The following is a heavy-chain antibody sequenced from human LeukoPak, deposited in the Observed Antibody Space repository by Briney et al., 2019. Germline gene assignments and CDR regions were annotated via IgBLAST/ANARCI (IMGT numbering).Heavy chain of an antibody. CDR1: GYTFTGYY. CDR2: INPKSGGA. Sequence: ASVKVSCKASGYTFTGYYMHWVRQAPGQGLEWMGWINPKSGGANYAQKSQGRVTMTWDTSISTAYMELSRLRSDDTAVYYCAREYILTAYYGDYWGQGTLVTVSS. CDR3: AREYILTAYYGDY. J-gene: IGHJ4*02. D-gene: IGHD3-9*01. V-gene: IGHV1-2*02.